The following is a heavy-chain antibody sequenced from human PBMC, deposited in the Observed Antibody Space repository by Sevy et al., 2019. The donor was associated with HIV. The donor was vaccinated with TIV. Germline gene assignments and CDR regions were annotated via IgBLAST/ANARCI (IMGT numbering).Heavy chain of an antibody. V-gene: IGHV3-11*06. CDR3: ARGGYCSSTSCHAAYYYYMDV. D-gene: IGHD2-2*01. J-gene: IGHJ6*03. Sequence: GGSLRLSCAASGFTFSDYYMSWIRQAPGKGLEWVSYISSSSSYTNYAESVKGRFTISRDNAKNSLYLQMNSLRAEDTAVYYCARGGYCSSTSCHAAYYYYMDVWGKGTTVTVSS. CDR2: ISSSSSYT. CDR1: GFTFSDYY.